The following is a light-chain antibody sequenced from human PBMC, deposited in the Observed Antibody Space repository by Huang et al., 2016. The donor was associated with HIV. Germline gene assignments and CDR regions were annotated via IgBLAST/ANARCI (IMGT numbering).Light chain of an antibody. CDR1: QSITDW. Sequence: IQMTQSPSTLSASVGDRVTITCRASQSITDWLAWYQQKPGKAPALLIYKASKLEDGVPLRFIGTGSGTEFTLTISSLQPDDSATYYCQQYSSYSSWTFGQGTRVEIK. J-gene: IGKJ1*01. V-gene: IGKV1-5*03. CDR2: KAS. CDR3: QQYSSYSSWT.